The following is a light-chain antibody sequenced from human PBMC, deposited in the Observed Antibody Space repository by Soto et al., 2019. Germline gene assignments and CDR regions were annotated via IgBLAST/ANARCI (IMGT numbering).Light chain of an antibody. CDR3: CSYAGSSTFV. CDR2: EVS. Sequence: QSALTQPAPVSGAPGQSITISCTGTSSDVGNYNSVSWYQQHPGKAPKLMIYEVSKRPSGVSNHFSGSKSGNTASLTISGLQAEDEADYYCCSYAGSSTFVFGTGTKVTVL. J-gene: IGLJ1*01. V-gene: IGLV2-23*02. CDR1: SSDVGNYNS.